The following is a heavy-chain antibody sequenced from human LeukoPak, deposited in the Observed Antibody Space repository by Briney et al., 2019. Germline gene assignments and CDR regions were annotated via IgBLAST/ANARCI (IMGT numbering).Heavy chain of an antibody. CDR2: IYPGDSDT. D-gene: IGHD3-16*01. V-gene: IGHV5-51*01. CDR1: GYSFTTYW. J-gene: IGHJ3*02. CDR3: ARPFGMSGYYDYVWGSYTFDI. Sequence: GESLKISCKGSGYSFTTYWIGWVRQMPGKGLEWMGIIYPGDSDTRYSPSFQGQVTISADKSISTAYLQWSSLKASDTAMYYCARPFGMSGYYDYVWGSYTFDIWGQGTMVTVSS.